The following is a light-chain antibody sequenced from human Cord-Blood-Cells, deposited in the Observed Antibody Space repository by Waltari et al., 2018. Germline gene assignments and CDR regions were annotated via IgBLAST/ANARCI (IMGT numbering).Light chain of an antibody. J-gene: IGLJ1*01. Sequence: QSALTQPRSVSGSPGQSVTISCTGTSSDVGGYNYVSWYQQHPGKAPKLMIYGVSTRPVGVPDRFSGSKSGTTVSLSISGLQAEDEADYYCCSYAGSYVFGTGTKVTVL. CDR2: GVS. CDR1: SSDVGGYNY. V-gene: IGLV2-11*01. CDR3: CSYAGSYV.